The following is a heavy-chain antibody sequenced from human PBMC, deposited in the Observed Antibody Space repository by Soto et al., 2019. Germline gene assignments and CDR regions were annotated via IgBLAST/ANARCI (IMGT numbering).Heavy chain of an antibody. D-gene: IGHD3-10*01. CDR3: ARVSIYGSGTDY. Sequence: LRLSCAASGFTFSSYSMDWVRQAPGKGLEWVSSTSSSSSYIYYADSVKGRFTISRDNSKNTLYLQMNSLRAEDTAVYYCARVSIYGSGTDYWGQGTLVTVSS. V-gene: IGHV3-21*01. CDR2: TSSSSSYI. CDR1: GFTFSSYS. J-gene: IGHJ4*02.